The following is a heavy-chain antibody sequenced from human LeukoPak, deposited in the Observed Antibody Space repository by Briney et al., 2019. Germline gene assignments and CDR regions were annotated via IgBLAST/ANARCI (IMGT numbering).Heavy chain of an antibody. J-gene: IGHJ3*02. CDR3: ARGYCSGGSCYYLGPNAFDI. CDR2: IKQDGSEK. D-gene: IGHD2-15*01. V-gene: IGHV3-7*04. Sequence: PGGSLRLSCAASGFTFSSYWMSCVRQAPGKGLEWVANIKQDGSEKYYVDSVKGRFTISRDNAKNSLYLQMNSLRAEDTAVYYCARGYCSGGSCYYLGPNAFDIWGQGTMVTVSS. CDR1: GFTFSSYW.